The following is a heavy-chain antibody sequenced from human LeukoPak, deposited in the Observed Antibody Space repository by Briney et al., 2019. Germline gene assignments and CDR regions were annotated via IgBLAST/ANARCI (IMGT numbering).Heavy chain of an antibody. D-gene: IGHD3-10*01. CDR3: ARAGVPMVRGVIMWHWFDP. V-gene: IGHV1-2*02. CDR1: GYTFTGYY. J-gene: IGHJ5*02. CDR2: INPNSGGT. Sequence: GASVKVSCKASGYTFTGYYMHWVRQAPGQGLEWMGWINPNSGGTNYAQKFQGRVTMTRDTSISTAYMELSRLRSDDTAVYYCARAGVPMVRGVIMWHWFDPWGQGTLVTVSS.